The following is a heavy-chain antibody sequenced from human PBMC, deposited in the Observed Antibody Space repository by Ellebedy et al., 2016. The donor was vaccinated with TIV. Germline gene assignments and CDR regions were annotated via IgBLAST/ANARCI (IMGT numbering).Heavy chain of an antibody. J-gene: IGHJ4*02. CDR2: ISAYNGNT. D-gene: IGHD5-12*01. V-gene: IGHV1-18*01. CDR3: ARDIAYSGYGPGC. CDR1: GYTFTSYG. Sequence: AASVKVSCKASGYTFTSYGISWVRQAPGHGLEWMGWISAYNGNTNYAQKLQGRDTMTTDTSTSTAYMELRSLRSDDTAVYYCARDIAYSGYGPGCWGQGTLVTVSS.